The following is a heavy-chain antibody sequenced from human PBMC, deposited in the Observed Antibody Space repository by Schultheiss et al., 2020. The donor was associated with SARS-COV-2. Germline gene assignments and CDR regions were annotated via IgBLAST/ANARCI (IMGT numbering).Heavy chain of an antibody. CDR2: IIPIFGTA. V-gene: IGHV1-8*02. D-gene: IGHD6-19*01. Sequence: ASVKVSCKASGYTFTSYYMHWVRQAPGQGLEWMGGIIPIFGTANYAQKFQGRVTMTRNTSISTAYMELSSLRSEDTAVYYCARGASPRSGWYDGPGWWGQGTLVTVSS. CDR1: GYTFTSYY. J-gene: IGHJ4*02. CDR3: ARGASPRSGWYDGPGW.